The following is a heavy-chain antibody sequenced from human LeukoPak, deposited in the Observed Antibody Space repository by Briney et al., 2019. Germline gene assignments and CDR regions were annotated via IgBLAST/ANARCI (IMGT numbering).Heavy chain of an antibody. CDR3: ARAITLDY. Sequence: ASETLSLTCAVYGGSFSSYYWGWIRQPPGKGLEWIGEINHTGSTNYNPSLKSRVTISVDTSKNQFSLKLSSVTAADTAVYYCARAITLDYWGQGTLVTVSS. V-gene: IGHV4-34*01. J-gene: IGHJ4*02. CDR2: INHTGST. CDR1: GGSFSSYY.